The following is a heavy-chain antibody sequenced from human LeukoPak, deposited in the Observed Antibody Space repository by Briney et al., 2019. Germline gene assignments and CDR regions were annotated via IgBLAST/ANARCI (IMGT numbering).Heavy chain of an antibody. CDR3: ARKQYDFWSGYMDY. D-gene: IGHD3-3*01. CDR1: GFTFDDYA. Sequence: QSGGSLRLSCAASGFTFDDYAMHWVRQAPGKGLEWVSLISWDGGSTYYADSVRGRFTISRDNSKNTLYLQMGSLRAEDMAIYYCARKQYDFWSGYMDYWGQGTLVTVSS. V-gene: IGHV3-43D*03. J-gene: IGHJ4*02. CDR2: ISWDGGST.